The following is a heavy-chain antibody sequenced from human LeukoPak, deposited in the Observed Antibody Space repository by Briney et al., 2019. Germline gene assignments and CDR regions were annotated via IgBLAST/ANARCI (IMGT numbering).Heavy chain of an antibody. CDR2: VSHTGST. J-gene: IGHJ5*02. V-gene: IGHV4-39*01. D-gene: IGHD3-10*01. CDR1: GASINTSNFY. Sequence: SEALSLTCTVSGASINTSNFYWGWIRQPPGKGLESIGSVSHTGSTYSNPSLNSRVTISVDTSKNQFSLKLSSVTAADTAVYYCARQGTMTRGGYWLDPWGQGTLVTVSS. CDR3: ARQGTMTRGGYWLDP.